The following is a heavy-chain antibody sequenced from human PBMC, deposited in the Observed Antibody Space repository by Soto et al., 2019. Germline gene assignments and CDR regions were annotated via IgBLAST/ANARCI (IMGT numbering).Heavy chain of an antibody. CDR2: ISGSGATT. J-gene: IGHJ4*02. Sequence: GGSLRLSCAASGFIFSNYAMGWVRQAPGRXLEWVSAISGSGATTYYPDSVKGRFTISRDNSKNTLYLQMNNLRADDTAVYYCTKGGIPRRYNIPKVDFDYWGQGSLVTVSS. CDR3: TKGGIPRRYNIPKVDFDY. V-gene: IGHV3-23*01. D-gene: IGHD1-1*01. CDR1: GFIFSNYA.